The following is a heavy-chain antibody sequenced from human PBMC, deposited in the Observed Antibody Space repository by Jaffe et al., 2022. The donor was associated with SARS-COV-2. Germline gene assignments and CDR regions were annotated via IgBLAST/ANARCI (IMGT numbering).Heavy chain of an antibody. CDR2: IYYSGTT. V-gene: IGHV4-39*01. J-gene: IGHJ5*02. Sequence: QLQLQESGPGLRKPSETLSLTCSVSGGSISSRSHYWGWIRQPLGKGLEWIGNIYYSGTTYYNPSLNSRVTIAVDTSKNQFSLTLNSVTRADTAVYYCARLSPFDFWAGVGGWFDPWGPGILVTVSS. CDR1: GGSISSRSHY. D-gene: IGHD2-8*01. CDR3: ARLSPFDFWAGVGGWFDP.